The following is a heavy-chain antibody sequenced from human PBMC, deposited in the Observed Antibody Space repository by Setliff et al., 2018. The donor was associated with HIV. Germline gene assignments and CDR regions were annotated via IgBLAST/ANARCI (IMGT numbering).Heavy chain of an antibody. V-gene: IGHV5-51*01. CDR2: IYPYDSDT. CDR3: ARDVAYGSGSYNWFDP. D-gene: IGHD3-10*01. Sequence: GESLKISCKGFGYNFTTYWIGWVRQMPGKGLEWMGIIYPYDSDTRYSPSFQGQVTISADKSISTAYVQWSGLKASDTAMYYCARDVAYGSGSYNWFDPWGQGTPVTVSS. J-gene: IGHJ5*02. CDR1: GYNFTTYW.